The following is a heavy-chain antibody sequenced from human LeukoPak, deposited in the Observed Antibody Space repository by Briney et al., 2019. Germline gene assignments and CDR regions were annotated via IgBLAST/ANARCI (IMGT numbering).Heavy chain of an antibody. Sequence: ASVKVSCKASGYTFTGYYMHWVRQAPGQGPEWMGVISPSGGSTTYAQKFQGRVTLTRDMSTSTDYLELSSLRSEDTAVYYCARDNSVRDEAWWFNPWDQGTLVTVSS. CDR1: GYTFTGYY. CDR3: ARDNSVRDEAWWFNP. D-gene: IGHD5-24*01. CDR2: ISPSGGST. J-gene: IGHJ5*02. V-gene: IGHV1-46*01.